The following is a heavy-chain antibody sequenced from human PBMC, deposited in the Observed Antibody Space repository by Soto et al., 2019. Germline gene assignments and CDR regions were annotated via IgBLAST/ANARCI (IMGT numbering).Heavy chain of an antibody. D-gene: IGHD1-1*01. V-gene: IGHV3-11*06. CDR1: GFTFSDYY. Sequence: VGSLRLSCAASGFTFSDYYMSWVRQAPGRGLEWISYSSNSGTFARYATSVKGRFSISRDNANNSLYLEMNSLRVEDTAVYYCARSGDNFNVLDYWGQGTPVTVSS. CDR2: SSNSGTFA. CDR3: ARSGDNFNVLDY. J-gene: IGHJ4*02.